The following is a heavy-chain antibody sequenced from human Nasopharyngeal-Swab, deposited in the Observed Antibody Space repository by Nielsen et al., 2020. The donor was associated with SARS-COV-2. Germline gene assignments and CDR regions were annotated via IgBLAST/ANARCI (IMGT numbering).Heavy chain of an antibody. CDR3: VRSSSWYYFDY. D-gene: IGHD6-13*01. Sequence: SETLSLTCTVSGDSIAYSTFYWGWIRQPPGKGLEWIGNIYYNGNTYQNPPFKSRLTISVDKSKNQFSLQLSSVTAADTAVYYCVRSSSWYYFDYWAQGTQVTVSS. V-gene: IGHV4-39*01. CDR1: GDSIAYSTFY. J-gene: IGHJ4*02. CDR2: IYYNGNT.